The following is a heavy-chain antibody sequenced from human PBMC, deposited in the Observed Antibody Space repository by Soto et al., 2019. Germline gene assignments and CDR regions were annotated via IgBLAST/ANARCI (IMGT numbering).Heavy chain of an antibody. J-gene: IGHJ6*02. CDR2: IYVSGST. D-gene: IGHD1-1*01. CDR3: AKDRGYNSQFFYYYGLDV. CDR1: GGSISDYY. Sequence: PSETLSLTCNVSGGSISDYYWSWIRQPADKGLEWIGRIYVSGSTDYNPSLKSRVTMSADTSKNLFSLRLTSVTAADTAVYFCAKDRGYNSQFFYYYGLDVWGRGTTVTVSS. V-gene: IGHV4-4*07.